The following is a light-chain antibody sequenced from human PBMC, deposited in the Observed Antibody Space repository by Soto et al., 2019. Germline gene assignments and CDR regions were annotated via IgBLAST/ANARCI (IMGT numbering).Light chain of an antibody. Sequence: DIQMTQSPSPLSASVGDRVTITCRASESISSYLNWYQHKTGKAPKLLIYGASNLQGGVPSRFSGSGSGTDFTLTISSLQPEDFATYYCQQSFSTLLLTFGGGTKVEIK. V-gene: IGKV1-39*01. J-gene: IGKJ4*01. CDR3: QQSFSTLLLT. CDR1: ESISSY. CDR2: GAS.